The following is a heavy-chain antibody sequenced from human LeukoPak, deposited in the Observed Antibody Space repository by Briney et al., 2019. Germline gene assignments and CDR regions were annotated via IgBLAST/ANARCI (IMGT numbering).Heavy chain of an antibody. CDR1: GYTFTSYA. CDR3: AREGFSYGSGSPPETTNWFDP. CDR2: INTNTGNP. V-gene: IGHV7-4-1*02. J-gene: IGHJ5*02. Sequence: ASVKVSCKASGYTFTSYAMNWVRQAPGQGLEWMGWINTNTGNPTYAQGFTGRFVFSLDTSVSTAYLQISSLKAEDTAVYYCAREGFSYGSGSPPETTNWFDPWGQGTLVTVSS. D-gene: IGHD3-10*01.